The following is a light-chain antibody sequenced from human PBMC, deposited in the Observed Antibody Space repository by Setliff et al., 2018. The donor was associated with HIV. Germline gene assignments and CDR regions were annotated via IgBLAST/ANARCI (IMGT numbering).Light chain of an antibody. J-gene: IGLJ1*01. V-gene: IGLV2-14*03. CDR1: NSDVGASKS. CDR2: DDN. Sequence: QSVLTQPASVSGSPGQSITISCTGTNSDVGASKSVSWYQQHPGKVPKLVIYDDNNRPSGVSYRFSGSKSGNTASLTISGLQAEDEADYYCSSYFVFASGTKVTVL. CDR3: SSYFV.